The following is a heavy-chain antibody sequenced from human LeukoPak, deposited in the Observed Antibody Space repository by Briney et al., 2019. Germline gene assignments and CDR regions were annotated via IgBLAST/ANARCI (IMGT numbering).Heavy chain of an antibody. CDR2: FDPEDGET. CDR1: GYTFTGYY. Sequence: ASVKVSCKASGYTFTGYYMHWVRQAPGKGLEWMGGFDPEDGETIYAQKFQGRVTMTEDTSTDTVYMELSSLRSEDTAVYYCARGNYYYYYMDVWGKGTTVTVSS. V-gene: IGHV1-24*01. CDR3: ARGNYYYYYMDV. J-gene: IGHJ6*03.